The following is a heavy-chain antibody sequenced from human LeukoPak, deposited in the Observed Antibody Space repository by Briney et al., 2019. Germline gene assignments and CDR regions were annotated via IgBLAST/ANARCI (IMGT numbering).Heavy chain of an antibody. D-gene: IGHD3-22*01. Sequence: GGSLRLSCAASGFTFSSYGMHWVRQAPGKGLEWVAVISYDGSNKYYADSVKGRFTISRDNSKNTLYLQMNSLRAEDTAVYYCAKMVDDSSGYYLYYFDSWGQGTLVTVSS. CDR1: GFTFSSYG. CDR2: ISYDGSNK. CDR3: AKMVDDSSGYYLYYFDS. J-gene: IGHJ4*02. V-gene: IGHV3-30*18.